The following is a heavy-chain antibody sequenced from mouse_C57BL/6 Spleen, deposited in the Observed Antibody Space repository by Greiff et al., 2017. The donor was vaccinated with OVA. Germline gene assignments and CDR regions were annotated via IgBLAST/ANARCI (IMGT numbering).Heavy chain of an antibody. Sequence: EVQLQQSGPELVKPGASVKISCKASGYTFTDYYMNWVKQSHGKSLEWIGDINPNNGGTSYNQKFKGKATLTVDKSSSTAYMELRSLTSEDSAVYYCARSDPDRWGQGTLVTVSA. CDR2: INPNNGGT. V-gene: IGHV1-26*01. CDR1: GYTFTDYY. CDR3: ARSDPDR. J-gene: IGHJ3*01.